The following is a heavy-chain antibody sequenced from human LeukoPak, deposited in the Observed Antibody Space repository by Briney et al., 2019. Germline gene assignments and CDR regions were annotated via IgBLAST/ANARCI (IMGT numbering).Heavy chain of an antibody. CDR3: ARDLSNYYDSSGYYYANVPLDY. J-gene: IGHJ4*02. CDR1: EFTFSSYW. Sequence: GGSLRLSCAASEFTFSSYWMSWVRQAPGKGLEWVANIKQDGGQIYYLDSVKGRFTVSRDNAKNSLYLQMNSLRAEDTAVYYCARDLSNYYDSSGYYYANVPLDYWGQGTLVTVSS. D-gene: IGHD3-22*01. CDR2: IKQDGGQI. V-gene: IGHV3-7*01.